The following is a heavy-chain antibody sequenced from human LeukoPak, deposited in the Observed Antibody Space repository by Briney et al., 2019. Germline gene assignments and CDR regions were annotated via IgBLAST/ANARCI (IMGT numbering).Heavy chain of an antibody. J-gene: IGHJ4*02. V-gene: IGHV3-53*01. D-gene: IGHD3-10*01. Sequence: VGSLRLSCAASGFTVSSNYMTWVRQAPGKGLEWVSVMYSSGSTYYADSVKGRFTISRDNSKNTLYLQMNNLRADDTAVYYCARWFANSFDYWGQGTLVTVSS. CDR3: ARWFANSFDY. CDR1: GFTVSSNY. CDR2: MYSSGST.